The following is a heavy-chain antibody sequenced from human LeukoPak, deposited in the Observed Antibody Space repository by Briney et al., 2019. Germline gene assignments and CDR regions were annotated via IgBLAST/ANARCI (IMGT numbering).Heavy chain of an antibody. CDR2: INHSGST. J-gene: IGHJ4*02. Sequence: SETLSLTCAVYGGSFSGYYWSWIRQPPGKGLEWIGEINHSGSTNYNPSLKSRVTISVDTSKNQFSLKLSSVTAADTAVYYCASFIAVAGTKHWGQGTLVTVSS. V-gene: IGHV4-34*01. D-gene: IGHD6-19*01. CDR1: GGSFSGYY. CDR3: ASFIAVAGTKH.